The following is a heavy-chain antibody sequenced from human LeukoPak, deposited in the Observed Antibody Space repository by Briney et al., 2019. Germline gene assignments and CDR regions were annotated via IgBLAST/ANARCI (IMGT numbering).Heavy chain of an antibody. CDR1: GYTFTSYY. CDR2: INPSGGST. J-gene: IGHJ4*02. Sequence: ASVKVSCKASGYTFTSYYMHLVRQAPGQGLEWMGIINPSGGSTSYAQKFQGRVTMTRDTSTSTVYMELSSLRSEDTAVYYCASSGSYHKVSDYWGQGTLVTVSS. D-gene: IGHD1-26*01. V-gene: IGHV1-46*01. CDR3: ASSGSYHKVSDY.